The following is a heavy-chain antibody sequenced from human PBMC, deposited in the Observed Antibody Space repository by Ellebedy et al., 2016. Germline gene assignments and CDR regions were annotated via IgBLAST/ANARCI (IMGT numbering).Heavy chain of an antibody. CDR1: GDSVSSNSAA. V-gene: IGHV6-1*01. CDR3: ATGLSSRDLDY. D-gene: IGHD6-6*01. Sequence: SQTLSLTXAISGDSVSSNSAAWNWIRHSPSRGLEWLGRTYYRSKWYNDYAVSVKSRIIINPDTSKNQFSLQLNSVTPEDTAVYYCATGLSSRDLDYWGQGTLVTVSS. J-gene: IGHJ4*02. CDR2: TYYRSKWYN.